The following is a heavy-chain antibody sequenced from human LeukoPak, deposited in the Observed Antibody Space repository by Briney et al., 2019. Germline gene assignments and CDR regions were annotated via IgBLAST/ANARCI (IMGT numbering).Heavy chain of an antibody. J-gene: IGHJ4*02. V-gene: IGHV1-2*02. CDR1: GGTFSSYA. D-gene: IGHD2-2*02. CDR2: INPNSGGT. Sequence: GASVKVSCNASGGTFSSYAISWVRQAPGQGLEWMGWINPNSGGTNYAQKFQGRVTMTRDTSISTAYMELSRLRSDDTAVYYCALDTLHPRGLSRDYWGQGTLVTVSS. CDR3: ALDTLHPRGLSRDY.